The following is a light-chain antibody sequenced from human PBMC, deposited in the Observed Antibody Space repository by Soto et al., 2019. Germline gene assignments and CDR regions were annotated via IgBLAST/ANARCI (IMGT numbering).Light chain of an antibody. V-gene: IGLV2-23*03. CDR2: EGS. CDR3: CSYAGSRTFVV. J-gene: IGLJ2*01. CDR1: SSDVGSYNL. Sequence: QSVLTQPASVSGSPGQSITISCTGTSSDVGSYNLVSWYQQHPGKAPKLMIYEGSKRPSGVSNRFSGSKSGNTASLTNSGLQAEDEADYYCCSYAGSRTFVVFGGGTKLTVL.